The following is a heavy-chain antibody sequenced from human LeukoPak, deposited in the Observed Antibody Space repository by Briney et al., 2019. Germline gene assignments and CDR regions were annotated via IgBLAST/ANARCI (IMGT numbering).Heavy chain of an antibody. D-gene: IGHD3-22*01. CDR2: IYYRGST. V-gene: IGHV4-59*01. Sequence: ASETLSLTCTVSGGSISSDYWSWIRQPPGKGLEWIGYIYYRGSTNYNPSLKSRVTISVDTSKNQFSLKLSSVTAADTAVYYCARLSGYTSGHYYSDYWGQGTLVTVSS. J-gene: IGHJ4*02. CDR3: ARLSGYTSGHYYSDY. CDR1: GGSISSDY.